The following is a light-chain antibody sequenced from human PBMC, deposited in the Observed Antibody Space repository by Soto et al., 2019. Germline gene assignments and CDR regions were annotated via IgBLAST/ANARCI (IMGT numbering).Light chain of an antibody. J-gene: IGKJ4*01. V-gene: IGKV1-9*01. CDR1: QGISSY. CDR2: AAS. CDR3: QQLNSYFALT. Sequence: DIQLTQSPSFLSASVGDRVTITCRASQGISSYLAWYQQKPGKAPKLLIYAASTLQSGVPSRFSGSGSGTDFTLTISSRQPEDFATYYCQQLNSYFALTFGGGTKVEIK.